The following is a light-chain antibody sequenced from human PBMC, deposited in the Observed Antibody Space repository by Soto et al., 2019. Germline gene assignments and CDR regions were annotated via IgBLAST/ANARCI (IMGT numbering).Light chain of an antibody. Sequence: QSVLTQPPSVSGAPGQRVTISCTGSSSNIGAGYDVDWYQQLPGTAPKLLIHGNINRPSGVPDRVSGSKSGTSASLAITGLQAEDEADYYCQSFDSSLSGVVFGGGTKLTVL. CDR3: QSFDSSLSGVV. J-gene: IGLJ2*01. CDR2: GNI. V-gene: IGLV1-40*01. CDR1: SSNIGAGYD.